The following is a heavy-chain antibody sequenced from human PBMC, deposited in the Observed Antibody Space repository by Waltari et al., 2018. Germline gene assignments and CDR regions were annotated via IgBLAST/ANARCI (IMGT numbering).Heavy chain of an antibody. V-gene: IGHV5-51*01. D-gene: IGHD3-22*01. CDR1: GYTFTKYW. Sequence: EVQLMQSGAEVKKSGESLKITCKTSGYTFTKYWPGWVRQMPGKGLECMGVVYPGDSDVRYSPSFQGQVTISADKSFTSAYLQWNSLKASDTAKYFCAKSRYSSGYSGFDIWGQGTTVIVSP. J-gene: IGHJ3*02. CDR3: AKSRYSSGYSGFDI. CDR2: VYPGDSDV.